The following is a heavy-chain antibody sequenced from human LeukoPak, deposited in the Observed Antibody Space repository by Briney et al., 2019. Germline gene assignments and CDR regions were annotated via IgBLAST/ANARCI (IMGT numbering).Heavy chain of an antibody. CDR1: GFDLSTYA. CDR2: IRIGGGGT. CDR3: AGCMVLIQGWCKGVVP. J-gene: IGHJ5*02. Sequence: GGSLRLSCAASGFDLSTYAVTWVRQAPAKGLEWVSSIRIGGGGTYYADSVKGRFTISIDNSENTLHLQMNNLRVEDTARYFCAGCMVLIQGWCKGVVPWGGGTLVTVSS. D-gene: IGHD4/OR15-4a*01. V-gene: IGHV3-23*01.